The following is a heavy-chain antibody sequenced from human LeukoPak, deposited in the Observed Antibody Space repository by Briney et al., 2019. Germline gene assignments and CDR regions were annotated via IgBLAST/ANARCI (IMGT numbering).Heavy chain of an antibody. CDR3: ARGGYGDYYFDY. J-gene: IGHJ4*02. D-gene: IGHD4-17*01. Sequence: GASVKVSCKASDYTFTSYGFSWVRQAPGQGLEYMGWISGYNGNTNYPQKFQDRVTMTRDTSTSTVYMELRSLRSDDTAVYYCARGGYGDYYFDYWGQGTLVTVSS. CDR1: DYTFTSYG. CDR2: ISGYNGNT. V-gene: IGHV1-18*04.